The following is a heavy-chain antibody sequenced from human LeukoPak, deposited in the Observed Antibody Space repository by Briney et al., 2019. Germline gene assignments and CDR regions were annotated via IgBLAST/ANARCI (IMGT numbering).Heavy chain of an antibody. CDR2: ISSSGSTI. CDR1: GFTFSDYY. J-gene: IGHJ6*02. V-gene: IGHV3-11*01. CDR3: ARGGGDPIYYYYGMDV. D-gene: IGHD2-21*01. Sequence: SGGSLRLSCAASGFTFSDYYMSWIRQAPGKGLEWVSYISSSGSTIYYADSVKGRFTISKDNAKNSLYLQMNSLRAEDTAVYYCARGGGDPIYYYYGMDVWGQGTTVTVSS.